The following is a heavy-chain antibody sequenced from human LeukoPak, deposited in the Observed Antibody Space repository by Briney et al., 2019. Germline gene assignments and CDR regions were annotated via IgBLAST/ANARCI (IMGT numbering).Heavy chain of an antibody. CDR1: DGSFSGYY. Sequence: SETLSLTCAVYDGSFSGYYWSWIRQPPGKGLEWIGEINHSGSTNYNPSLKSRVTISVDTSKNQFSLKLSSVTAADTAVHYCARGLVGYSSGWYGGGGFQHWGQGTLVTVSS. J-gene: IGHJ1*01. V-gene: IGHV4-34*01. CDR3: ARGLVGYSSGWYGGGGFQH. D-gene: IGHD6-19*01. CDR2: INHSGST.